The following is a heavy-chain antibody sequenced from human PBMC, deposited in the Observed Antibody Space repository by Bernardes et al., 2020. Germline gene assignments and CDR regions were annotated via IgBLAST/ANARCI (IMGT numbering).Heavy chain of an antibody. J-gene: IGHJ4*01. Sequence: WESLSLTCGVSGDSISSSTWWTWVRQSPGKGVEWIGDIYHTGTTNYSPSLKSRVALAVDKSRNHFSLRLSAVTAADTAIYYCARRGGHPYNNYEYNYCDFWSQGILVTVSS. CDR1: GDSISSSTW. CDR3: ARRGGHPYNNYEYNYCDF. D-gene: IGHD1-1*01. CDR2: IYHTGTT. V-gene: IGHV4-4*02.